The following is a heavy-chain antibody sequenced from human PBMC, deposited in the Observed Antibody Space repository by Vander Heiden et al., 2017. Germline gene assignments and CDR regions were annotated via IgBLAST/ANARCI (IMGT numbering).Heavy chain of an antibody. V-gene: IGHV4-34*01. J-gene: IGHJ4*02. CDR1: GGSFSGYY. CDR3: ARGPRVLGHRRDGYKN. Sequence: QVQLQQWGAGLLKPSETLSLTCAVYGGSFSGYYWSWIRQPPGKGLEWIGEINHSGSTNYNPSLKSRVTISVDTSKNQFSLKLSSVTAADTAVYYCARGPRVLGHRRDGYKNWCQGTLVTVSS. D-gene: IGHD5-12*01. CDR2: INHSGST.